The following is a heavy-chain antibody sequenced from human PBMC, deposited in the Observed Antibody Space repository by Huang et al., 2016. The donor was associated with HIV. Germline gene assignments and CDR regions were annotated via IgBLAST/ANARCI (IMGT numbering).Heavy chain of an antibody. Sequence: EVHLVESGGGLVQPGRSLRLSCAASGFTFRSYWMNWVRQSPVGGLEWVANINQDGSGRFYVDSVRGRFTISRDNANNSVSWQLNSLKAADTAVYYCARGFRAKPGDYWGQGTLVTVSS. CDR3: ARGFRAKPGDY. J-gene: IGHJ4*02. V-gene: IGHV3-7*01. CDR1: GFTFRSYW. CDR2: INQDGSGR.